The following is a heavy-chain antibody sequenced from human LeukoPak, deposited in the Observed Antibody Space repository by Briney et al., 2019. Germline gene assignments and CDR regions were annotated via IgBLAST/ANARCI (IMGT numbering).Heavy chain of an antibody. CDR1: GGSISSSSYY. CDR3: ARGKIVGDWFDP. J-gene: IGHJ5*02. CDR2: IYYSGST. D-gene: IGHD2-15*01. V-gene: IGHV4-39*07. Sequence: SETLSLTCTVSGGSISSSSYYWGWIRQPPGKGLAWIGSIYYSGSTYYNPSLKSRVTISVDTSKNQFSLKLSSVTAADTAVYYCARGKIVGDWFDPWGQGTLVTVSS.